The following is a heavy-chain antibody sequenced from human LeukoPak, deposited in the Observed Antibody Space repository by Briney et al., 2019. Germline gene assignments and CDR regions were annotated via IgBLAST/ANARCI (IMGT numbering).Heavy chain of an antibody. CDR3: VRDGEGVAISVNYWFDP. CDR2: FYYTGST. Sequence: SETLSLTCTVSGGSVSGGSYYWSWIRQPPGKGLEWIGYFYYTGSTNYNPSLKSRVTISVDTSKNQFSLRLSSVTAADTAVYYCVRDGEGVAISVNYWFDPWGQGTLVTVSS. D-gene: IGHD3-10*01. J-gene: IGHJ5*02. V-gene: IGHV4-61*01. CDR1: GGSVSGGSYY.